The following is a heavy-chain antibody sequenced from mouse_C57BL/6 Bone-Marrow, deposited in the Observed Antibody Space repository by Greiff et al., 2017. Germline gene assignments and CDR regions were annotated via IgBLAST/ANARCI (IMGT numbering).Heavy chain of an antibody. J-gene: IGHJ2*01. CDR2: IHPNSGST. CDR3: AGNYYFDY. V-gene: IGHV1-64*01. CDR1: GYTFTSYW. Sequence: VQLQQSGAELVKPGASVKLSCKASGYTFTSYWMHWVKRRPGQGLEWIGMIHPNSGSTNYNEKFKSKATLTVDKSSSTAYMQLSSLTSEDSAVYYCAGNYYFDYWGQGTTLTVSS.